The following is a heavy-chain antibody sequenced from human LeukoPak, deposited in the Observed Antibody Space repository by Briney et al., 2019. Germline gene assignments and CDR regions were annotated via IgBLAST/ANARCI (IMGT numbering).Heavy chain of an antibody. V-gene: IGHV3-48*03. J-gene: IGHJ6*04. D-gene: IGHD3-10*02. CDR2: ISSSGSTI. Sequence: GGSLRLACAASGFTFSSYEMNWVRQAPGKGLEWVSYISSSGSTIYYADSVKGRFTIYRDNAKNSLYLQMNSLRAEDTAVYYCAELGITMIGGVWGKGTTVTISS. CDR1: GFTFSSYE. CDR3: AELGITMIGGV.